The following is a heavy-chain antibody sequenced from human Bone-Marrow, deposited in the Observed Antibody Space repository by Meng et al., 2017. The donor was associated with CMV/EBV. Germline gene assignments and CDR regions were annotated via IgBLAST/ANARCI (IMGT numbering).Heavy chain of an antibody. CDR3: AKFGWGSGSYLVEATPY. Sequence: GGSLRLSFGTSGFTFSSYGMHWVRQAPGKGLEWVAVIWYDGSNKYYADSVKGRFTISRDNSKNTLYLQMNSLRAEDTAVYYCAKFGWGSGSYLVEATPYWGQGTLVTVSS. V-gene: IGHV3-30*02. D-gene: IGHD1-26*01. J-gene: IGHJ4*02. CDR1: GFTFSSYG. CDR2: IWYDGSNK.